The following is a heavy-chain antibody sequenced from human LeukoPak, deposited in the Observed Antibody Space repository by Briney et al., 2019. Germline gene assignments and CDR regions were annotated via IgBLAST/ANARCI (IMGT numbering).Heavy chain of an antibody. CDR1: RFTFSSYA. Sequence: GGSLRLSCAPSRFTFSSYAMNWVRQAPGKGLEWVSYISSSGSTIYYADSVKGRFTISRDNAKNSLYLQMNSLRAEDTAVYYCAELGITMIGGVWGKGTTVTISS. CDR3: AELGITMIGGV. J-gene: IGHJ6*04. CDR2: ISSSGSTI. D-gene: IGHD3-10*02. V-gene: IGHV3-48*03.